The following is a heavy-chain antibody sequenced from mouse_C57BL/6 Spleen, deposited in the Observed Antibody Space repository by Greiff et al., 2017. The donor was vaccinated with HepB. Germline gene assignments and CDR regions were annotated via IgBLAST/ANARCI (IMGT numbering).Heavy chain of an antibody. CDR2: INPSNGGT. Sequence: VQLQQPGTELVKPGASVKLSCKASGYTFTSYWMHWVKQRPGQGLEWIGNINPSNGGTNYNEKFKSKATLTVDKSSTTAYMQLSSLTSEDSAVYYCARTGFVDGYYSYWYFDVWGTGTTVTVSS. D-gene: IGHD2-3*01. CDR3: ARTGFVDGYYSYWYFDV. J-gene: IGHJ1*03. CDR1: GYTFTSYW. V-gene: IGHV1-53*01.